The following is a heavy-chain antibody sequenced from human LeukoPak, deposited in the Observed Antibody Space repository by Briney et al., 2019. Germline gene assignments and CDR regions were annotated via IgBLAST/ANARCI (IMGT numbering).Heavy chain of an antibody. CDR3: ARDGGYDFWSGYYGMDV. CDR1: GGSISSYY. CDR2: IYYRGST. D-gene: IGHD3-3*01. Sequence: PSETLSLTCTVSGGSISSYYWSWLRQPPGKGLEWVGYIYYRGSTNYNPSLKSRVTISVDTSKNQFSLKLSSVTAADTAVYYCARDGGYDFWSGYYGMDVWGQGTTVTVSS. V-gene: IGHV4-59*01. J-gene: IGHJ6*02.